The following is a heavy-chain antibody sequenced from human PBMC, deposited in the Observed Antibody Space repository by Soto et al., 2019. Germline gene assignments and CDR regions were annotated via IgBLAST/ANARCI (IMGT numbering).Heavy chain of an antibody. V-gene: IGHV3-48*02. CDR1: GFTFSSYS. D-gene: IGHD1-7*01. J-gene: IGHJ3*02. CDR3: ARYINGTALRIPACDI. Sequence: EVHLVESGGGLVQPGGSLRLSCAASGFTFSSYSMNWVRQAPGKGLEWVSYISSSSSTIYYADSVKGQFTISRDNAKNSLYLQMNSLRDADTAVYYCARYINGTALRIPACDIWGQGTMVTVSS. CDR2: ISSSSSTI.